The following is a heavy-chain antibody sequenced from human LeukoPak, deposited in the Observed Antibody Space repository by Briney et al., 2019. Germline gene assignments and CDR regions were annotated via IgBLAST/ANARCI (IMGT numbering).Heavy chain of an antibody. J-gene: IGHJ3*02. CDR3: AKPPIEKTTVTRLGAFDI. Sequence: GSLRLSCAASGFTFSSYAMSWVRQAPGKGLEWVSAISGSGGSTYYADSVKGRFTTSRDNSKNTLYLQMNSLRAEDTAVYYCAKPPIEKTTVTRLGAFDIWGQGTMVTVSS. D-gene: IGHD4-17*01. CDR1: GFTFSSYA. V-gene: IGHV3-23*01. CDR2: ISGSGGST.